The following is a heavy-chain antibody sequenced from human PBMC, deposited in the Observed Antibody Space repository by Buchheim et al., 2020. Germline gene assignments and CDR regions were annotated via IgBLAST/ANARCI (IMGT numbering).Heavy chain of an antibody. CDR1: GFTFSSYG. CDR3: AKGYFRFGELPPFDY. Sequence: QVQLVESGGGVVQPGRSLRLSCAASGFTFSSYGMHWVRQAPGKGLEWVAVISYDGSNKYYADSVKGRFTISRDNSKNTLYLQMNSLRAEDTAVYYCAKGYFRFGELPPFDYWGQGTL. D-gene: IGHD3-10*01. CDR2: ISYDGSNK. J-gene: IGHJ4*02. V-gene: IGHV3-30*18.